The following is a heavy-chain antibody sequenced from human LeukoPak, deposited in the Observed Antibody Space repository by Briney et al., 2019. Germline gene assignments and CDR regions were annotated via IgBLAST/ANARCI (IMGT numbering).Heavy chain of an antibody. Sequence: PGRSLRLSCAASGFTFDDYAMHWIRQAPGKGLEWVSGISWNSGSIGYADSVKGRFTISRDNAKNSLYLQMNSLRAEDTALYYCAKDGQQQPNAFDIWGQGTMVTVSS. CDR2: ISWNSGSI. CDR3: AKDGQQQPNAFDI. CDR1: GFTFDDYA. V-gene: IGHV3-9*01. D-gene: IGHD6-13*01. J-gene: IGHJ3*02.